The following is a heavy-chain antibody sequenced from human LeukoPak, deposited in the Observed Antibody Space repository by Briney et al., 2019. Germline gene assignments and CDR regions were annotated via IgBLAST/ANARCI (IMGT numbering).Heavy chain of an antibody. V-gene: IGHV4-4*07. Sequence: PSETLSLTCAVSGGSITSYYWSWVRQPAGKGLEWIGRIYTSGSTNYNPSLKSRVTMSVDTSKNQFSLKLSSVTAADTAVYYCARDLADYGESWFDPWGQGTLVTVSS. CDR2: IYTSGST. CDR1: GGSITSYY. CDR3: ARDLADYGESWFDP. D-gene: IGHD4-17*01. J-gene: IGHJ5*02.